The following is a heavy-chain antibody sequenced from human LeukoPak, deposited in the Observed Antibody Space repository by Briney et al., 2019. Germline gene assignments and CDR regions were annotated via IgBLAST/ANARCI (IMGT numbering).Heavy chain of an antibody. CDR1: GGSISVHY. CDR3: ASGTMVGAFDI. CDR2: IYTSGST. Sequence: SETLSLTCTVSGGSISVHYWSWIRQPAGKGLEWIGRIYTSGSTNYNPSLKSRVTMSVDTSKNQFSLKLSSVTAADTAVYYCASGTMVGAFDIWGQGTMVTVSS. V-gene: IGHV4-4*07. D-gene: IGHD3-10*01. J-gene: IGHJ3*02.